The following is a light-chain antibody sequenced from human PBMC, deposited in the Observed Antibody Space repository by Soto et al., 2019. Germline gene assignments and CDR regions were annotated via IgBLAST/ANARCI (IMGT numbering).Light chain of an antibody. J-gene: IGLJ1*01. CDR1: SSDVGGYTS. CDR3: SSYTTSSTYV. V-gene: IGLV2-14*03. CDR2: DVS. Sequence: QSALTQPASVSGSPGQSITISCTGTSSDVGGYTSVSWYQQHPDKAPILMIYDVSNRPSGVSDRFSGSKSGNTASLTISGLQAEDEADYYCSSYTTSSTYVFGTGTKVTVL.